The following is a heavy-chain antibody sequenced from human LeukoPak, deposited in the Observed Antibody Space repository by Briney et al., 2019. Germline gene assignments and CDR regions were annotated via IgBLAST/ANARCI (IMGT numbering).Heavy chain of an antibody. J-gene: IGHJ6*02. CDR3: ARVLPYYYYGMDV. CDR1: GFTFSSYS. V-gene: IGHV3-21*01. D-gene: IGHD2-15*01. Sequence: GGSLRLSCAASGFTFSSYSMNWVRQAPGKGREWVSSISSSSSYIYYADSVKGRFTISRDNAKNSLYLQMNSLRAEDTAVYYCARVLPYYYYGMDVWGQGTTVTVSS. CDR2: ISSSSSYI.